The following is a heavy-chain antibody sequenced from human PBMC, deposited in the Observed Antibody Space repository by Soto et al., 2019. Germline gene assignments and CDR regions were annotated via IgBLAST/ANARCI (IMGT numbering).Heavy chain of an antibody. V-gene: IGHV3-11*01. J-gene: IGHJ3*02. CDR2: ISSSGSTI. Sequence: PGVSLRLSCAASGFTFSDYYMSWICQAPGKGLEWASYISSSGSTIYYADSVKGRFTISRDNAKNSLYLQMNSLRAEDTAVYYCARGVGYCSGGSCADAFDIWGQGTMVTVSS. CDR1: GFTFSDYY. D-gene: IGHD2-15*01. CDR3: ARGVGYCSGGSCADAFDI.